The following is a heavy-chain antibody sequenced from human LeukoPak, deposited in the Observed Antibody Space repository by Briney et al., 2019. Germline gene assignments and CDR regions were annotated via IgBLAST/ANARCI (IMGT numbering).Heavy chain of an antibody. Sequence: PSETLSLTCTVSGASINSGGYYWTWIRQLAGKGLEWIGYIYYSGNTYYNPSLKSRLTIFLDTSKIQFSLNLNSVTAADTAVYYCARGGAARLHFQNWGQGTLVTVSS. V-gene: IGHV4-31*03. CDR3: ARGGAARLHFQN. D-gene: IGHD6-6*01. CDR1: GASINSGGYY. CDR2: IYYSGNT. J-gene: IGHJ1*01.